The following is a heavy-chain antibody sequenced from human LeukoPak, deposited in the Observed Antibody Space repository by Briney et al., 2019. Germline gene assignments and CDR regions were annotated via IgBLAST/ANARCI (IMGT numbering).Heavy chain of an antibody. J-gene: IGHJ1*01. Sequence: SETLSLTCAVYGGSFSGYYWSWIRQPPGKGLEWIGSIYYSGSTYYNPSLKSRVTISVDTSKNQFSLKLSSVTAADTAVYYCARLFVAEYFQHWGQGTLVTVSS. CDR3: ARLFVAEYFQH. CDR2: IYYSGST. D-gene: IGHD3-3*01. V-gene: IGHV4-34*01. CDR1: GGSFSGYY.